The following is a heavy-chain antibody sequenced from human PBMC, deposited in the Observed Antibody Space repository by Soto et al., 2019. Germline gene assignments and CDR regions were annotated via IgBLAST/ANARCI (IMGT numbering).Heavy chain of an antibody. D-gene: IGHD3-10*01. V-gene: IGHV3-9*01. J-gene: IGHJ6*02. CDR3: AKDPGGDYGMGV. Sequence: EVQLVESGGGLVQPGRSLRLSCAASGFTFDDYAMHWVRQAPGKGLEWVSGISWNSGSIGYADSVKGRFTISRDNAKNSLYLQLNSLRAEDTALYYCAKDPGGDYGMGVWGQGTTVTVSS. CDR2: ISWNSGSI. CDR1: GFTFDDYA.